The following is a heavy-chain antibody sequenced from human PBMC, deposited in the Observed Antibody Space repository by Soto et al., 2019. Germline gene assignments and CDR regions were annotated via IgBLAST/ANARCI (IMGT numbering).Heavy chain of an antibody. Sequence: SETLSLTCTVSGGSISSYYWSWIRQPPGKGLEWIGYIYYSGSTNYNPSLKSRVTISVDTSKNQFSLKLSSVTAADTAVYYCARAPIMITFGGVIQNWFDPWGQGTLVTVSS. V-gene: IGHV4-59*01. J-gene: IGHJ5*02. CDR1: GGSISSYY. CDR3: ARAPIMITFGGVIQNWFDP. D-gene: IGHD3-16*01. CDR2: IYYSGST.